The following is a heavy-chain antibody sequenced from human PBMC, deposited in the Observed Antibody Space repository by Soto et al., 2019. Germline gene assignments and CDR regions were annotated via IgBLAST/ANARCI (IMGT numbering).Heavy chain of an antibody. CDR1: GFTFSSYG. CDR2: ISYDGSNK. Sequence: QVQLVESGGGVVQPGRSLRLSCAASGFTFSSYGMHWVRQAPGKGLEWVAVISYDGSNKYYADSVKGRFTISRDNSKNTLYLQMNSLRAEDTAVYYCAKDTPYSNYVIYYGMDVWGQGTTVTVSS. J-gene: IGHJ6*02. CDR3: AKDTPYSNYVIYYGMDV. D-gene: IGHD4-4*01. V-gene: IGHV3-30*18.